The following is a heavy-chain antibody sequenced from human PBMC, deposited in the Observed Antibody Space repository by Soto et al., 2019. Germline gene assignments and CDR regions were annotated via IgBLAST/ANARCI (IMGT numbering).Heavy chain of an antibody. CDR3: ARDEGPPLEWFNTVPY. J-gene: IGHJ4*02. CDR1: GFTFSSYW. V-gene: IGHV3-7*03. D-gene: IGHD3-3*01. CDR2: IKQDGSEK. Sequence: GGSLRLSCAASGFTFSSYWMSWVRQAPGKGLEWVANIKQDGSEKYYVDSVKGRFTISRDNAKNSLYLQMNSLRAEDTAVYYCARDEGPPLEWFNTVPYWGQGTLVTVSS.